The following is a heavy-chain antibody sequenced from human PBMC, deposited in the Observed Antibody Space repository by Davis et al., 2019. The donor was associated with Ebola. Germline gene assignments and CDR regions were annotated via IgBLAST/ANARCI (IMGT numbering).Heavy chain of an antibody. CDR2: IIPIFGTA. CDR3: ARGGVAYSDLDY. V-gene: IGHV1-69*13. Sequence: SVKVSCKASGGTFSSYAISWVRQAPGQGLEWMGGIIPIFGTANYAQKFQGRVTITADESTSTAYMELSSLKSEDTAVYYCARGGVAYSDLDYWGQGTLVAVSS. J-gene: IGHJ4*02. CDR1: GGTFSSYA. D-gene: IGHD2-21*01.